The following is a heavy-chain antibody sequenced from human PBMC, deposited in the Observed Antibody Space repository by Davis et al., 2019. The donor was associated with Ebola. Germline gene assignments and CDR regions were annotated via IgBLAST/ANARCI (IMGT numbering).Heavy chain of an antibody. CDR2: INHSGST. CDR3: ARDLAIYDSSGYYYDYYYGMDV. D-gene: IGHD3-22*01. Sequence: MPSETLSLTCAVYGGSFSGYYWSWIRQPPGKGLEWIGEINHSGSTYYNPSLKSRVTISVDTSKNQFSLKLSSVTAADTAVYYCARDLAIYDSSGYYYDYYYGMDVWGQGTTVTVSS. CDR1: GGSFSGYY. J-gene: IGHJ6*02. V-gene: IGHV4-34*01.